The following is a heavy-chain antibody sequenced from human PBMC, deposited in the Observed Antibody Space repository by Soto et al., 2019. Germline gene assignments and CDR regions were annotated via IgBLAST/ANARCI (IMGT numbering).Heavy chain of an antibody. Sequence: LSLTCTVSGGSISSSSYYWGWIRQPPGKGLEWIGSIYYSGSTYYNPSLKSRVTISVDTSKNQFSLKLSSVTAADTAVYYCARRGYSGTYNWFDPWGQGTLVTVSS. CDR2: IYYSGST. CDR1: GGSISSSSYY. V-gene: IGHV4-39*01. CDR3: ARRGYSGTYNWFDP. D-gene: IGHD5-18*01. J-gene: IGHJ5*02.